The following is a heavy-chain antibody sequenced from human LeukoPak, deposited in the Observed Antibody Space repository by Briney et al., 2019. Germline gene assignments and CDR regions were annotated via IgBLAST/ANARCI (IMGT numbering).Heavy chain of an antibody. Sequence: GGSLRLSSAASGFTFSSYWMSCVRQAPGKGREWVANIKQDGREKYYVDSVKGRFTISRDNAKNSLYLQMNSLRAEDTAVYYCARVLDSYGLNYYYYYYGMDVWGQGTTVTVSS. D-gene: IGHD5-18*01. CDR3: ARVLDSYGLNYYYYYYGMDV. CDR2: IKQDGREK. J-gene: IGHJ6*02. V-gene: IGHV3-7*01. CDR1: GFTFSSYW.